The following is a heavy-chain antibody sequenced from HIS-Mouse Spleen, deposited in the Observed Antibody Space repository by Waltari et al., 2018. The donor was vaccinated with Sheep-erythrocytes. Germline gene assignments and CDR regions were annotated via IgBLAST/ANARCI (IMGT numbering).Heavy chain of an antibody. J-gene: IGHJ3*02. CDR2: IYHSGIT. D-gene: IGHD3-9*01. Sequence: QVQLQESGPGLVKPSETLSLTCTVSGYSISSGYYWGWIRQPPGKGLGWIGSIYHSGITYYNPSLKSRVIISVDTSKNQFSLKLSSVTAADTAVYYCARDLGYDILTGYYSDAFDIWGQGTMVTVSS. CDR1: GYSISSGYY. CDR3: ARDLGYDILTGYYSDAFDI. V-gene: IGHV4-38-2*02.